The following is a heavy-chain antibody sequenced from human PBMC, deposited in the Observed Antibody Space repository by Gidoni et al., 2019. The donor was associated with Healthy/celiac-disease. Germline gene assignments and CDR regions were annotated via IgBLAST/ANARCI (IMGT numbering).Heavy chain of an antibody. CDR3: ARGGKSSIAARRRRDYYYMDV. V-gene: IGHV3-21*01. CDR1: GFTFSSYS. CDR2: ISSSSSYI. D-gene: IGHD6-6*01. Sequence: LSCAASGFTFSSYSMNWVRQAPGKGLEWVSSISSSSSYIYYADSVKGRFTISRDNAKNSLCLQMNSLRAEDTAVYYCARGGKSSIAARRRRDYYYMDVWGKGTTVTVSS. J-gene: IGHJ6*03.